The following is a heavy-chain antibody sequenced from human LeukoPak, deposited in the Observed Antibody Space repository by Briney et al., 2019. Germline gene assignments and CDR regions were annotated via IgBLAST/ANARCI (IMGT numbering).Heavy chain of an antibody. D-gene: IGHD3-10*01. CDR2: IYYSGST. CDR1: GDSISSYY. V-gene: IGHV4-59*08. J-gene: IGHJ4*02. Sequence: SETLSLTCTVSGDSISSYYWSWIRRTPGKGLEWIGYIYYSGSTNYNPSLRSRVTMSVDTSKNQFSLKLSSVTAADTAVYYCARGPSYYDSGSPFDYWGQGTLVTVSS. CDR3: ARGPSYYDSGSPFDY.